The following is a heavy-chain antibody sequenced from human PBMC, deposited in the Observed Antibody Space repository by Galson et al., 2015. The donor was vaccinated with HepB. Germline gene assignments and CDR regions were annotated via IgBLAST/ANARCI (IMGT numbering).Heavy chain of an antibody. CDR3: ARDWNTGYSSSWYGWYYYYMDV. CDR1: GGSISSGSYY. D-gene: IGHD6-13*01. V-gene: IGHV4-61*02. J-gene: IGHJ6*03. Sequence: TLSLTCTVSGGSISSGSYYWSWIRQPAGKGLEWIGRIYTSGSTNYNPSLKGRVTMSVDTSKNQFSLKLSSVTAADTAVYYCARDWNTGYSSSWYGWYYYYMDVWGKGTTVTVSS. CDR2: IYTSGST.